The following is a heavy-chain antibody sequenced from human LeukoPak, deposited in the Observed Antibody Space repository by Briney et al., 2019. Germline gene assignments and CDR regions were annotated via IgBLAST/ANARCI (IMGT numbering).Heavy chain of an antibody. CDR3: AGVPPGTSHFDY. V-gene: IGHV4-59*01. CDR2: IYYSGST. Sequence: SSETLSLTCTVSGGSISSYYWSWLRQPPGKGLEWIGYIYYSGSTKYNPSLKSRVTISVDTSKNQFSLKLSSVTAADTAVYYCAGVPPGTSHFDYWGQGTLVTVSS. J-gene: IGHJ4*02. D-gene: IGHD1-7*01. CDR1: GGSISSYY.